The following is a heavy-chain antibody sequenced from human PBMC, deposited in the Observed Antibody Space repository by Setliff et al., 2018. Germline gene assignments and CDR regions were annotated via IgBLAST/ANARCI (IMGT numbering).Heavy chain of an antibody. CDR2: IYNNGAT. CDR3: AMEAGFWAHYEYYMDV. V-gene: IGHV3-66*02. CDR1: GSNVSTNF. Sequence: GGSLRLSCATSGSNVSTNFMSWVRQAPGKGLEWVSVIYNNGATYYADSVRGRFIISRDNSKNTLYLQMNRLRREDTAVYFCAMEAGFWAHYEYYMDVWGKGTTVTV. D-gene: IGHD3-22*01. J-gene: IGHJ6*03.